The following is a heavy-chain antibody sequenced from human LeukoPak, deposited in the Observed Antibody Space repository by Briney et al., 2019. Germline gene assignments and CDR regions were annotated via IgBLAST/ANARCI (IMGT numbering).Heavy chain of an antibody. V-gene: IGHV1-69*13. D-gene: IGHD6-19*01. CDR2: IIPIFGTA. CDR1: GGTFSSYA. J-gene: IGHJ4*02. Sequence: ASVKVSCKASGGTFSSYAISWVRQAPGQGLEWMGGIIPIFGTANYAQKFQGRVTITADESTSTAYMELSSLRSEDTAVYYCARVIGSGWTWAYYWGQGTLVTVSS. CDR3: ARVIGSGWTWAYY.